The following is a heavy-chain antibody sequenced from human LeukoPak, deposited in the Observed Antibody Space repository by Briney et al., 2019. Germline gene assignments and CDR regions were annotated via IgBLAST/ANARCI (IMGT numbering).Heavy chain of an antibody. Sequence: GGSLRLSCDASEFIFSDYDMNWVRQAPGKGLEWVSYISSSGSTIYYADSVKGRFTISRDNAKNSLYLQMNSLRAEDTAVYYCAELGITMIGGVWGIGTTVTISS. V-gene: IGHV3-48*03. CDR3: AELGITMIGGV. J-gene: IGHJ6*04. D-gene: IGHD3-10*02. CDR1: EFIFSDYD. CDR2: ISSSGSTI.